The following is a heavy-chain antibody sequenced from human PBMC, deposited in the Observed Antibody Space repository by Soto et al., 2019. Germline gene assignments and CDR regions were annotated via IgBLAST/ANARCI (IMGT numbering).Heavy chain of an antibody. CDR3: ATDKVAFDM. Sequence: ASVKVSCKASGYIFTGYYIQWVRQAPGQGLEWMGWINTKTGGTKYAQKFQGRVTMTRDMSINTAYMEVSRLRSDDTAVYYCATDKVAFDMWGQGTMVTVSS. CDR1: GYIFTGYY. CDR2: INTKTGGT. D-gene: IGHD3-9*01. J-gene: IGHJ3*02. V-gene: IGHV1-2*02.